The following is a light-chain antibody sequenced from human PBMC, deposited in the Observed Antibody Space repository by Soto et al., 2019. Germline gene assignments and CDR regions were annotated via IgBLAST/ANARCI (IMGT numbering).Light chain of an antibody. CDR3: EQYRGSPLYM. CDR2: RAS. V-gene: IGKV3-20*01. CDR1: QSVSSIY. Sequence: IVLTQSPGTLSLPPGETATLPCRASQSVSSIYLAWYQQKPGQAPRLLIYRASSRATGIPDRFSGSRSGTDYTPIISRLERVDFGVYYCEQYRGSPLYMFGQGTKLEIQ. J-gene: IGKJ2*01.